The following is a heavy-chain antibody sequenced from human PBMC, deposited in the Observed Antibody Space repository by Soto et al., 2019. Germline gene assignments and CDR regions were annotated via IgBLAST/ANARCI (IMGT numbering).Heavy chain of an antibody. CDR1: GGSISSNY. D-gene: IGHD6-13*01. J-gene: IGHJ4*02. CDR2: VYNSGST. CDR3: ARYRREAVAGYTLDN. V-gene: IGHV4-59*01. Sequence: PSETLSLTCTVSGGSISSNYWTWIRQPPGRGLEWIGYVYNSGSTNYNPSLKSRVTISEDTSKSQFSLKVNSMTAADTAVYYCARYRREAVAGYTLDNWGQGILVTVSS.